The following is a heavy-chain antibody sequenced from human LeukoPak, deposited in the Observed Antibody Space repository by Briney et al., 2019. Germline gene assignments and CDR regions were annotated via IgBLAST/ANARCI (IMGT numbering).Heavy chain of an antibody. J-gene: IGHJ6*03. CDR3: ARDGSGSYGRNYYYYYYMDV. CDR2: ISSSGSTI. CDR1: GFTFSSYE. V-gene: IGHV3-48*03. Sequence: GGSLRLSCAASGFTFSSYEMNWVRQAPGKGLEWVSYISSSGSTIYYADSVKGRFTISRDNAKNSLYLQMNSLRAEDTAVYYCARDGSGSYGRNYYYYYYMDVWGKGTTVTVSS. D-gene: IGHD3-10*01.